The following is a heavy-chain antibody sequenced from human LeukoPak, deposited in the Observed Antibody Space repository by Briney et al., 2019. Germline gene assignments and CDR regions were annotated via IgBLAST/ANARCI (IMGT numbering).Heavy chain of an antibody. CDR2: IWYDGSNK. V-gene: IGHV3-33*01. D-gene: IGHD3-16*01. J-gene: IGHJ4*02. Sequence: PGGSLRLSCAASGFTFSSYGMHWVRQAPGKGLEWVAAIWYDGSNKYYADSVKGRFTISRDNSKNTLYLKMNSLRAEDTAVYYCAGGGTSLHYWGQGTLVTVSS. CDR3: AGGGTSLHY. CDR1: GFTFSSYG.